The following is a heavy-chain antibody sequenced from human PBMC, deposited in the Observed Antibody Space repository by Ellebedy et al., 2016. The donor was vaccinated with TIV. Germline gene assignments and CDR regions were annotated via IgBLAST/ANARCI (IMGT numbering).Heavy chain of an antibody. CDR3: ARGHREHSGSLDY. CDR2: ISGSGDTT. V-gene: IGHV3-23*01. D-gene: IGHD3-10*01. Sequence: GGSLRLSCAASGFTFSSHGMSWVRQAPGKGLEWVAAISGSGDTTYYADSVRGRFTISRDNAKNTLYLQMNSLRADDTAVYYCARGHREHSGSLDYWGQGTLVTVSS. J-gene: IGHJ4*02. CDR1: GFTFSSHG.